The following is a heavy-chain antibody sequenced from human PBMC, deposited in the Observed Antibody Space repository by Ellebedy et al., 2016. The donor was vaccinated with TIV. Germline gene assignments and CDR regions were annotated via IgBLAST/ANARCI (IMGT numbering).Heavy chain of an antibody. CDR1: GYTFTSYA. D-gene: IGHD3-22*01. CDR3: ARGANYYDSSGYTYYYYYGMDV. V-gene: IGHV1-69*13. Sequence: ASVKVSCKASGYTFTSYAISWVRQAPGQGLEWMGGIIPIFGTANYAQKFQGRVTITADESTSTAYMELSSLRSEDTAVYYCARGANYYDSSGYTYYYYYGMDVWGQGTTVTVSS. CDR2: IIPIFGTA. J-gene: IGHJ6*02.